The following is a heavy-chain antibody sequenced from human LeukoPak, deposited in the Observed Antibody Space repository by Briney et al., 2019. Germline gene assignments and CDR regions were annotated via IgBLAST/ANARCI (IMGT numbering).Heavy chain of an antibody. CDR2: IGIWSSPI. CDR3: ARDRGNSIVGAGFDS. Sequence: PGGSLRLSCAASGFTFTRHSMNWVRQAPGKGLEWVSFIGIWSSPIYYADSVRGRFTISRDNAKNSIYLQMNSLRVEDTAVYYCARDRGNSIVGAGFDSWGQGTLVTVSS. D-gene: IGHD1-26*01. CDR1: GFTFTRHS. V-gene: IGHV3-48*01. J-gene: IGHJ4*02.